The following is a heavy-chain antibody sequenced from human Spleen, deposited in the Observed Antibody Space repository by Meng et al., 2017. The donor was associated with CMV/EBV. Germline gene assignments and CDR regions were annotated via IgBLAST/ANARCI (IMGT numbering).Heavy chain of an antibody. CDR1: GFTFSSYA. Sequence: GGSLRLSCAASGFTFSSYAMGWVRQPPGKGLEWVSVIYTGTTGTYYGDSVKGRFTISRENSKSTLYLQMNNLRAEDTAIYYCARVVGATYYFDYWGQGTLVTVSS. CDR3: ARVVGATYYFDY. J-gene: IGHJ4*02. CDR2: IYTGTTGT. D-gene: IGHD1-26*01. V-gene: IGHV3-23*03.